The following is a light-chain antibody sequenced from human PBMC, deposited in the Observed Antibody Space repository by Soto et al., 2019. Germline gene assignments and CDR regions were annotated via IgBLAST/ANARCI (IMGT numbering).Light chain of an antibody. CDR2: GAS. CDR3: QQYGNSPWT. V-gene: IGKV3-20*01. CDR1: QSAFSTY. Sequence: EIVLTQSPGTLSLSPGERATLSCRASQSAFSTYLAWYQQKPGQAPSLLLYGASSRATGIPDRFSGSGSGTDFTLTISSLEPEDFAVYYCQQYGNSPWTLGQGTKVEIK. J-gene: IGKJ1*01.